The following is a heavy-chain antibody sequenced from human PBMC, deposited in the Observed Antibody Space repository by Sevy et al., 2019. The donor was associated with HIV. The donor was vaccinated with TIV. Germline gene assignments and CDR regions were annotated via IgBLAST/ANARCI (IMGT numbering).Heavy chain of an antibody. V-gene: IGHV3-7*01. J-gene: IGHJ5*02. CDR2: IKKDGSEK. D-gene: IGHD3-16*01. Sequence: LLGLGGSLRLSCAASGFTFSSYWMNWIRQAPGKGLEWVANIKKDGSEKYYVDFVKGRFTISRDNAKNSLYLEMNTLRAEDTAVYYCATSGGETWGQGTLVTVSS. CDR3: ATSGGET. CDR1: GFTFSSYW.